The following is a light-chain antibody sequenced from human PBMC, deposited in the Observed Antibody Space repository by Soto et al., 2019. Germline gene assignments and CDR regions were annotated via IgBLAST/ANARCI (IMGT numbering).Light chain of an antibody. V-gene: IGKV4-1*01. CDR2: WAS. Sequence: DIVMTQSPDSLAVSLGERATINCKSSQSRLYSSNNKNYWAWYQQKPRQPPKLLIYWASTRESGVPDRYSGSASGTDFTLTSGSLQAEDVAVYYCQQYFTPREYTVGQGTKLDLK. CDR3: QQYFTPREYT. J-gene: IGKJ2*01. CDR1: QSRLYSSNNKNY.